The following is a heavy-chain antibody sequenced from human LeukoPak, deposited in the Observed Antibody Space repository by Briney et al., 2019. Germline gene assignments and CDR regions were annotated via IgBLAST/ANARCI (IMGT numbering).Heavy chain of an antibody. CDR3: AKDGGLVVTPRIDS. CDR1: GFTFSSYG. CDR2: IPYGGSNK. J-gene: IGHJ4*02. V-gene: IGHV3-30*18. Sequence: GSLRLSCAASGFTFSSYGMHWVRQAPGKGLEWVAVIPYGGSNKYYADSVKGRFTISRDNSKNTLYLQMNSLRAEDTAVYYCAKDGGLVVTPRIDSWGQGTLVTVSS. D-gene: IGHD2-21*02.